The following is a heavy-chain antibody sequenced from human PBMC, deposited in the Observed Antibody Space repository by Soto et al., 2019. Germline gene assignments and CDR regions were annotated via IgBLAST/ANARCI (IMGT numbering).Heavy chain of an antibody. CDR1: GGSISSGGYS. D-gene: IGHD4-17*01. Sequence: QLQLQESGSGLVKPSQTLSLTCTVSGGSISSGGYSWSWIRQPPGKGLEWIGYINHSGSTYYNPSLKSRVTISVYRSKNQFSLKLSSVPASDTAVDSGASGLVTTLHSWGQGTLVTVSS. CDR2: INHSGST. V-gene: IGHV4-30-2*01. J-gene: IGHJ4*02. CDR3: ASGLVTTLHS.